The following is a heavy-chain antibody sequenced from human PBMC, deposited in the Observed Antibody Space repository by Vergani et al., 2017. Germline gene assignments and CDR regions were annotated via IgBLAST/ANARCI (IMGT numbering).Heavy chain of an antibody. Sequence: QVQLEESGPGLVKPSETLSLTCTVSGGSFNTYYWSWIRQSPGKGLEWIWYISSTGSTNYNPSLTSRVTISLDTSKNQFSLKLRSVTAADTAVYFCARVMYRDEASTGYRLEGMDIWGQGTTVTISS. V-gene: IGHV4-59*13. D-gene: IGHD3-9*01. CDR2: ISSTGST. J-gene: IGHJ6*02. CDR3: ARVMYRDEASTGYRLEGMDI. CDR1: GGSFNTYY.